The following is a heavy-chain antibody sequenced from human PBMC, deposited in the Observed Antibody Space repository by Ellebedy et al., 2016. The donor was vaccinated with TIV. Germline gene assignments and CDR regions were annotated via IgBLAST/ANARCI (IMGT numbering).Heavy chain of an antibody. CDR2: ISYDGSNK. CDR1: GFTFSSYA. D-gene: IGHD3-3*01. Sequence: GESLKISXAASGFTFSSYAMHWVRQAPGKGLEWVAVISYDGSNKYYADSVKGRFTISRDNAKNSLYLQMNSLRDEDTAVYYCARGGSAIFGVVIIEVDYWGQGTLVTVSS. J-gene: IGHJ4*02. CDR3: ARGGSAIFGVVIIEVDY. V-gene: IGHV3-30-3*01.